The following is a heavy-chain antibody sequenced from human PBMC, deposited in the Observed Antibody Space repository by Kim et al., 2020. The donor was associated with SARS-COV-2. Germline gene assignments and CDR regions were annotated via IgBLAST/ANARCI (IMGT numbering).Heavy chain of an antibody. CDR1: GYTFTSYG. D-gene: IGHD3-22*01. CDR2: ISAYNGNT. J-gene: IGHJ4*02. CDR3: ARETEDYYDSSGYYEEDY. Sequence: ASVKVSCKASGYTFTSYGISWVRQAPGQGLEWMGWISAYNGNTNYAQKLQGRVTMTTDTSTSTAYMELRSLRSDDTAVYYCARETEDYYDSSGYYEEDYWGQGTLVTVSS. V-gene: IGHV1-18*01.